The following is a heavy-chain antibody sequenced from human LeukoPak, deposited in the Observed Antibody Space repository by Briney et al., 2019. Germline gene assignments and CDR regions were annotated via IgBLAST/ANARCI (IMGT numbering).Heavy chain of an antibody. CDR2: NSAYNGNT. CDR1: GYTFTSYG. V-gene: IGHV1-18*01. CDR3: ASGDCTNGVCYTAGGYDY. Sequence: ASVKVSCKASGYTFTSYGISWVRQAPGQGLEWMGWNSAYNGNTNYAQKLQGRVTMTTDTSTSTAYMELRSLRSDDTAVYYCASGDCTNGVCYTAGGYDYWGQGTLVTVSS. J-gene: IGHJ4*02. D-gene: IGHD2-8*01.